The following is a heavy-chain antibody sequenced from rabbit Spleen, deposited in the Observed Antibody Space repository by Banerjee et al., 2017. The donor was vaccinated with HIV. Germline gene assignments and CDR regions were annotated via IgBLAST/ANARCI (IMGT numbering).Heavy chain of an antibody. CDR3: ARNANGGWDL. Sequence: QEQLVESGGGLVKPEGSLKLSCTASGFSFSNKAVMCWVRQAPGKGLEWIGDIYPVFGITNYANWVKGRFTISSDNAQNTVDLQMNSLTPADTATYFCARNANGGWDLWGPGTLVTVS. CDR2: IYPVFGIT. CDR1: GFSFSNKA. J-gene: IGHJ4*01. D-gene: IGHD4-1*01. V-gene: IGHV1S47*01.